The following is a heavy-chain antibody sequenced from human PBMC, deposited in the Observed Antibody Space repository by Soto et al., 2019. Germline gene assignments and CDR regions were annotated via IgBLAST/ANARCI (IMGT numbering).Heavy chain of an antibody. CDR1: GFTFSSYA. CDR2: ISYDGSNK. V-gene: IGHV3-30-3*01. D-gene: IGHD2-2*01. Sequence: PGGSLRLSCAASGFTFSSYAMHWVRQAPGKGLEWVAVISYDGSNKYYADSVKGRFTISRDNSKNTLYLQMNSLRAEDTAVYYCARDGPIVVVPAAAFDYWGQGTLVTVS. CDR3: ARDGPIVVVPAAAFDY. J-gene: IGHJ4*02.